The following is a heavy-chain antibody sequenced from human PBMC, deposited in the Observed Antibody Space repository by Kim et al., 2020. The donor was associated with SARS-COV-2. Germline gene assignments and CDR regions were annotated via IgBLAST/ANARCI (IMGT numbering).Heavy chain of an antibody. Sequence: SETLSLTCAVYGGSFSGYYWSWIRQPPGKGLEWIGEINHSGSTNYNPSLKSRVTISVDTSKNQFSLKLSSVTAADTAVYYCAREGVAHAFDIWGQGTMVTVSS. V-gene: IGHV4-34*01. J-gene: IGHJ3*02. CDR3: AREGVAHAFDI. D-gene: IGHD5-12*01. CDR1: GGSFSGYY. CDR2: INHSGST.